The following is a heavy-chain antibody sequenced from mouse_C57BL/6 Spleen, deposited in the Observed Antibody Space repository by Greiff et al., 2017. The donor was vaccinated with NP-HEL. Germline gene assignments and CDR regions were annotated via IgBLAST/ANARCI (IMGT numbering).Heavy chain of an antibody. CDR1: GYTFTSYW. J-gene: IGHJ3*01. D-gene: IGHD1-1*01. Sequence: QVQLQQPGAELVKPGASVKLSCKASGYTFTSYWMHWVKQRPGQGLEWIGMIHPNSGSTNYNEKFKGKATLTVDKSSSTAYMQLSSLTSEDSAVFYGARCYGSSSWFAYWGQGTLVTVSA. CDR2: IHPNSGST. V-gene: IGHV1-64*01. CDR3: ARCYGSSSWFAY.